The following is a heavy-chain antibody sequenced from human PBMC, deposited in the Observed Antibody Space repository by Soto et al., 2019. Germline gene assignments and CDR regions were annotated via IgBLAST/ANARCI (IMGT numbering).Heavy chain of an antibody. CDR2: INHSGST. D-gene: IGHD6-6*01. V-gene: IGHV4-34*01. J-gene: IGHJ5*02. Sequence: SETLSLTCAVYGGSFSGYYWSWIRQPPGKGLEWIGEINHSGSTNYNPSLKSRVTISVDTSKNQFSLKLSSVTAADTAVYYCARGGMGQLERGGNWFDPWGQGTLVTVSS. CDR3: ARGGMGQLERGGNWFDP. CDR1: GGSFSGYY.